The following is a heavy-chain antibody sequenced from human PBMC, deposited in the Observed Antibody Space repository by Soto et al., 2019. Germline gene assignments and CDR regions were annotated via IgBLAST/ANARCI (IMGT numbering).Heavy chain of an antibody. Sequence: SVKVSCKASGFTFSSYSISWVLQAPGQGLEWMGGIIPIFGTANYAQKFQGRVTITADESTSTAYMELSSLRSEDTAVYYCAREPRITIFGVVQGGGMDVWGQGTTVTVSS. CDR2: IIPIFGTA. J-gene: IGHJ6*02. V-gene: IGHV1-69*01. D-gene: IGHD3-3*01. CDR1: GFTFSSYS. CDR3: AREPRITIFGVVQGGGMDV.